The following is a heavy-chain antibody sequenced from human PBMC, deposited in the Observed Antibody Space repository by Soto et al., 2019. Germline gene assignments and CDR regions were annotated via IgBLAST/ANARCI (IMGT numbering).Heavy chain of an antibody. D-gene: IGHD2-2*01. CDR1: GGSISSGGYY. Sequence: QVQLQESGPGLVKPSQTLSLTCTVSGGSISSGGYYWSWIRQHPGKGLEWIGYIYYSGSTYYNPPLKSRVTISVDTSKNQFSLKLSSVAAADTAVYYCARDSGYCSSTSCYAGENWFDPWGQGTLVTVSS. CDR2: IYYSGST. J-gene: IGHJ5*02. V-gene: IGHV4-31*03. CDR3: ARDSGYCSSTSCYAGENWFDP.